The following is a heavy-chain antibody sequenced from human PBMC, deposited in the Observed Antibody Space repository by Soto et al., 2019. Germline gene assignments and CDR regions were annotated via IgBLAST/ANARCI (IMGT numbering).Heavy chain of an antibody. Sequence: ASVNVSCKASGGTFSSYAISWVRQAPGQGLEWMGGIIPIFGTANYAQKFQGRVTITADESTSTAYMELSSLTSEDTAVYYCARGVSMIVVVTHYYYYGMDVWGQGTTVTVSS. CDR1: GGTFSSYA. J-gene: IGHJ6*02. CDR3: ARGVSMIVVVTHYYYYGMDV. V-gene: IGHV1-69*13. D-gene: IGHD3-22*01. CDR2: IIPIFGTA.